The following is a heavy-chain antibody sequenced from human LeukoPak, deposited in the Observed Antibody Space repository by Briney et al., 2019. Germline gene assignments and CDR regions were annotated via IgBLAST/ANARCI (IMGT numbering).Heavy chain of an antibody. Sequence: PGESLRLSCAASGFTFDEYTMHWVRHAPGKGLDCVSLITWDGGITYYADSVKGRFTISRDNSKNSLYLQMNSLRTEDTALYYCAKDMGGDYGGTVEYWGQGTLVTVSS. CDR3: AKDMGGDYGGTVEY. CDR1: GFTFDEYT. D-gene: IGHD4-17*01. V-gene: IGHV3-43*01. CDR2: ITWDGGIT. J-gene: IGHJ4*02.